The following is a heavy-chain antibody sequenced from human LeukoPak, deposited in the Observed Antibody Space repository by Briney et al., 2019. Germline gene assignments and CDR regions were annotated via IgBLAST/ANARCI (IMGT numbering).Heavy chain of an antibody. CDR1: GFTFRTYA. V-gene: IGHV3-23*01. CDR2: ISGSGGGT. J-gene: IGHJ4*02. CDR3: AKKWCSSTICSTWDYFDY. D-gene: IGHD2-2*01. Sequence: GGSLRLSCAASGFTFRTYAMSWVRQAPGKGREWVSTISGSGGGTYYADSVKGRFTISRDNSKNTLYLQMNSLRAEDTAVYYCAKKWCSSTICSTWDYFDYWGQGTLVTVSS.